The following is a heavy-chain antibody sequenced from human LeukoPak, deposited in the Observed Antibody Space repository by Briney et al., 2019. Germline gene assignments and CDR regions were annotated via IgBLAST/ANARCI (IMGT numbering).Heavy chain of an antibody. V-gene: IGHV3-7*01. Sequence: GGSLRLSCAASGFTFDDYGMTWVRQAPGKGLEWVANINQDGSEKYFVDSVKGRFTISRDNAKNSLYLQMNSLRVEDTAVYYCARVAKFYYGSETYYFFEHWGQGTPVTASS. J-gene: IGHJ4*02. D-gene: IGHD3-10*01. CDR3: ARVAKFYYGSETYYFFEH. CDR1: GFTFDDYG. CDR2: INQDGSEK.